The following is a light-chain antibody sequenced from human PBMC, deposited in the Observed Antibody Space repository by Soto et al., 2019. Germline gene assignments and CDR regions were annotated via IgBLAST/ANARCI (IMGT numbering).Light chain of an antibody. CDR3: QQYGSSLYT. V-gene: IGKV3-20*01. CDR2: GVS. J-gene: IGKJ2*01. CDR1: ESVSSSY. Sequence: EIVLTQSPGTLSLSPGERAALSCRASESVSSSYLAWYQQKPGQAPRLLIYGVSSRATGIPDRFSGSGSGTDFTLTISRLDPEDFAVYYCQQYGSSLYTFGQGTKLEIK.